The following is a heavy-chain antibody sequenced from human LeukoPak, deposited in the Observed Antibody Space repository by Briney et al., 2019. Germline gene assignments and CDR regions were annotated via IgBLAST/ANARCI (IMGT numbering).Heavy chain of an antibody. D-gene: IGHD2-2*01. CDR3: ARARSRGYCSSTSCYYFDY. CDR2: IYYSGST. V-gene: IGHV4-59*01. CDR1: GGSISSYY. Sequence: SETLSLTCTVSGGSISSYYWSWIRQPPGKGLEWIGCIYYSGSTNYNPSLKSRVTISVDTSKNQFSLKLSSVTAADTAVYYCARARSRGYCSSTSCYYFDYWGQGTLVTVSS. J-gene: IGHJ4*02.